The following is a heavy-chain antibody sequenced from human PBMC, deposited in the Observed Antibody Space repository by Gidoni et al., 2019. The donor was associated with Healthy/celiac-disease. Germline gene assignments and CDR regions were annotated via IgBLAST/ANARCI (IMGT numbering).Heavy chain of an antibody. CDR2: IYPGDSDT. CDR1: GYSFTSYW. V-gene: IGHV5-51*01. CDR3: ARLQMELRRNYYYYGMDV. J-gene: IGHJ6*02. D-gene: IGHD1-7*01. Sequence: EVQLVQSGAEVKKPGESRKISCKGSGYSFTSYWIGWVRQMPGKGLEWMGVIYPGDSDTRYSPSFQGQVTISADKSISTAYLQWSSLKASDTAMYYCARLQMELRRNYYYYGMDVWGQGTTVTVSS.